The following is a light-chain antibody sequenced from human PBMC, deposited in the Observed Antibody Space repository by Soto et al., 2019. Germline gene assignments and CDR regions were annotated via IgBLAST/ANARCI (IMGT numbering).Light chain of an antibody. Sequence: QSVLTQPPSVSGAPGQRVTISCTGRSSNIRAGYDVHWYQQLPGTAPKILIYGNSNRPSGVPDRFSGSKSGTSASLAITGLQAEDEADYYCQSYDSSLSGSVVFGGGTKHIVL. V-gene: IGLV1-40*01. CDR3: QSYDSSLSGSVV. CDR2: GNS. J-gene: IGLJ2*01. CDR1: SSNIRAGYD.